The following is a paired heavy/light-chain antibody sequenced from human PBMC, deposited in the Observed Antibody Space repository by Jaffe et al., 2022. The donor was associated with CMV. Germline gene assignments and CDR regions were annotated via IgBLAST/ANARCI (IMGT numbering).Heavy chain of an antibody. CDR1: GFTFSSYA. V-gene: IGHV3-23*01. CDR3: ARAAPRGARLVAAGFDN. CDR2: ISGSGGSS. D-gene: IGHD6-13*01. J-gene: IGHJ4*02. Sequence: EVQLLESGGGLVQPGGSLTLSCAVSGFTFSSYAMSWVRQAPGKGLEWVSVISGSGGSSNYADSGKGRFTISRDNSKNALYLQMNTLRVEDTAVYYCARAAPRGARLVAAGFDNWGQGTLVTVSA.
Light chain of an antibody. V-gene: IGLV2-8*01. CDR2: EVS. J-gene: IGLJ2*01. CDR3: SSYAGSNNLI. CDR1: SSDIGGFNY. Sequence: SALTQPPSASGSLGQSVTISCTGTSSDIGGFNYVSWYRQHPDKAPKLMISEVSQRPSGVPDRFSGSKSGNMAFLTVSGLQAEDEGDYYCSSYAGSNNLIFGGGTKLTVL.